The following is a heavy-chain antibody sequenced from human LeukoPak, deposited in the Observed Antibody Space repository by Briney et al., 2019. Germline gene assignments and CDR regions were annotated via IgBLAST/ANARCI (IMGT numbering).Heavy chain of an antibody. J-gene: IGHJ4*02. CDR3: ARQGGVRDYFDY. V-gene: IGHV4-59*08. CDR2: IYYSGST. Sequence: SETLSLTCTVSGGSISSYYWSWIRQPPGKGLEWIGYIYYSGSTNYNPSLKSRVTISVDTSKNQFSLRLSSVTAADTAVYYCARQGGVRDYFDYWGQGTLITVSS. CDR1: GGSISSYY.